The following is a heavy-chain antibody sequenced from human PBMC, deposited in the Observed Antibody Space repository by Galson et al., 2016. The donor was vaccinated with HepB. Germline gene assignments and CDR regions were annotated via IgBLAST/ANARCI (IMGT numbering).Heavy chain of an antibody. V-gene: IGHV3-30-3*01. J-gene: IGHJ4*02. Sequence: SLRLSCAASGFTFSSYAMHWVRQAPGKGLEWVAVISYDGSNKYYADSVKGRFTISRDNSKNTLYLQMNSLIAEDTAVYYCARARGYSGYDLGYWGQGTLVTVSS. CDR2: ISYDGSNK. D-gene: IGHD5-12*01. CDR1: GFTFSSYA. CDR3: ARARGYSGYDLGY.